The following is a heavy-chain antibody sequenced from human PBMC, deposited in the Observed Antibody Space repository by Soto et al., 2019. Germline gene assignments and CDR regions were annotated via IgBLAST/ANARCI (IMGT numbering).Heavy chain of an antibody. D-gene: IGHD6-13*01. CDR2: IYYSGST. CDR3: ARLYPQLDFDY. Sequence: SETLSLTCTVSGVSISDTSYYWGWIRQPPGKGLEWIGTIYYSGSTYYSPSLKSRVTMSVDTSKNQFSLKLISVTAADTAVYYCARLYPQLDFDYWGQGTLVSVSS. V-gene: IGHV4-39*01. J-gene: IGHJ4*02. CDR1: GVSISDTSYY.